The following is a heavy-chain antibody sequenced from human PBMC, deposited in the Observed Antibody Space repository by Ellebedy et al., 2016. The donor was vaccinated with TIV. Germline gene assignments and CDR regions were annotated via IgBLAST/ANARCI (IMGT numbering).Heavy chain of an antibody. Sequence: GESLKISXAASGFTFSSYWMHWVRQAPGKGLVWVSRINSDGSSTSYADSVKGRFTISRDNAKNTLYLQMNSLRAEDTAVYYCARATYYDFWSAPYYYYYYMDVWGKGTTVTVSS. CDR3: ARATYYDFWSAPYYYYYYMDV. J-gene: IGHJ6*03. D-gene: IGHD3-3*01. V-gene: IGHV3-74*01. CDR2: INSDGSST. CDR1: GFTFSSYW.